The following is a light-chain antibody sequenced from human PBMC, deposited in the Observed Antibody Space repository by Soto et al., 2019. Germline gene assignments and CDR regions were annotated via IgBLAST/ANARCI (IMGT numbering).Light chain of an antibody. CDR1: PSVTNF. CDR2: GAF. Sequence: EILLTQSPATVSLSPGGRAALSCRASPSVTNFLAWYQQKPGQAPRLLIYGAFNRATGIPARFSGSGSGTDFTLTISSLEPEDSAVYYCQQRNDWPPVTFGQGTRLEIK. J-gene: IGKJ5*01. V-gene: IGKV3-11*01. CDR3: QQRNDWPPVT.